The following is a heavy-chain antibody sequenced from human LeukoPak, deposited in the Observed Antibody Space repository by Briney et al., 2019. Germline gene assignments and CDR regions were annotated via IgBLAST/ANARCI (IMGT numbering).Heavy chain of an antibody. CDR2: IDNSGST. CDR3: ARAPLYSGGSGWSIYYFYAMDV. Sequence: SETLSLTCTVSGGSISSSYWSWVRPPPGKGLEWIGYIDNSGSTNYNPSLKSRVTISLDTPKSQFSLKLSSVTAADTAVYYCARAPLYSGGSGWSIYYFYAMDVWGQGTTVTVSS. D-gene: IGHD6-19*01. J-gene: IGHJ6*02. V-gene: IGHV4-59*01. CDR1: GGSISSSY.